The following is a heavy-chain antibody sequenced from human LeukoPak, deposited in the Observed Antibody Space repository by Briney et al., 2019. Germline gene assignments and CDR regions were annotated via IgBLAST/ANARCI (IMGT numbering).Heavy chain of an antibody. CDR1: GFTFSSYA. J-gene: IGHJ5*02. CDR3: ARDLSEYSSGFDP. CDR2: ISGSGGST. V-gene: IGHV3-23*01. Sequence: GGSLRLSCAASGFTFSSYAMSWVRQAPGKGLEWVSAISGSGGSTYYADSVKGRFTISRDNAKNSLYLQMNSLRAEDTAVYYCARDLSEYSSGFDPWGQGTLVTVSS. D-gene: IGHD6-6*01.